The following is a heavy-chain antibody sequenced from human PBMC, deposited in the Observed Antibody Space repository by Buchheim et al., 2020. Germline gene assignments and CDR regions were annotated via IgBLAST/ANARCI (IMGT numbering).Heavy chain of an antibody. V-gene: IGHV3-23*04. J-gene: IGHJ4*02. CDR1: GFTFTNYA. Sequence: EVQLAESGGGLVQPGGSLRLSCAASGFTFTNYAMSWVRQAPGKGLEWVSTISGNGGKSYYADSVKGRFTISRDTSTDTVFLRINSLRAEDTAVYYCARREGGFDYWGQGTL. D-gene: IGHD1-26*01. CDR3: ARREGGFDY. CDR2: ISGNGGKS.